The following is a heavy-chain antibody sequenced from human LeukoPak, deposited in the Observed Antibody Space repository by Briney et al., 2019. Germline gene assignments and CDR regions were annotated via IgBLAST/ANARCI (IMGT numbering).Heavy chain of an antibody. V-gene: IGHV4-34*01. Sequence: SETLSLTCAVYGGSFSGYYWSWIRQPPGKGLEWIGEINHSGSTNYNPSLKSRVTISVDTSKNQFSLKLSSVTAADTAVYYCARVGGYDFWSGYYNYYYYYYMDVWGKGTTVTVSS. CDR2: INHSGST. CDR1: GGSFSGYY. CDR3: ARVGGYDFWSGYYNYYYYYYMDV. J-gene: IGHJ6*03. D-gene: IGHD3-3*01.